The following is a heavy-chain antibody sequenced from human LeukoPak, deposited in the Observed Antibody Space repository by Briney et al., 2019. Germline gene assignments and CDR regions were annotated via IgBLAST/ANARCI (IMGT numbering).Heavy chain of an antibody. CDR3: ARGALDISTGLPYWYYGMDV. J-gene: IGHJ6*02. CDR2: INAGNGNT. Sequence: ASVKVSCKASGYTFTSYAMHWVRQAPGQRLEWMGWINAGNGNTKYSQKFQGRVTITRDTSASTAYMELSSLRYEDTAVYYCARGALDISTGLPYWYYGMDVWGQGTTVAVSS. CDR1: GYTFTSYA. D-gene: IGHD3-9*01. V-gene: IGHV1-3*01.